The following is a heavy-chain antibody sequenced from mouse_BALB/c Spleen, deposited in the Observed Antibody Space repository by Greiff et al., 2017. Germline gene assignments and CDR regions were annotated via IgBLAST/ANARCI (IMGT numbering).Heavy chain of an antibody. CDR2: INPSNGRT. CDR3: ARLRAYDRYDDWFAY. CDR1: GYTFTSYW. D-gene: IGHD2-14*01. Sequence: QVQLQQPGAELVKPGASVKLSCKASGYTFTSYWMHWVKQRPGQGLEWIGEINPSNGRTNYNEKFKSKATLTVDKSSSTAYMQLSSLTSEDSAVYYCARLRAYDRYDDWFAYWGQGTLVTVSA. V-gene: IGHV1S81*02. J-gene: IGHJ3*01.